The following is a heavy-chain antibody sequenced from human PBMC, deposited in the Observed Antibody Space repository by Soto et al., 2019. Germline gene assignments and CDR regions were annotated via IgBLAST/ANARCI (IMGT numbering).Heavy chain of an antibody. CDR1: GFILRTNG. CDR3: AGHGGYSY. CDR2: FFGSGDDA. J-gene: IGHJ4*02. V-gene: IGHV3-23*01. D-gene: IGHD2-21*02. Sequence: EVQLSESGGGLVQPGGSLRLSCAATGFILRTNGVSWVRQAPGKGLEWVSSFFGSGDDAYYAGSVKGRFTISRDNSKNTLYLQMNRLRPEDTALYYCAGHGGYSYLGQGTLVTVSS.